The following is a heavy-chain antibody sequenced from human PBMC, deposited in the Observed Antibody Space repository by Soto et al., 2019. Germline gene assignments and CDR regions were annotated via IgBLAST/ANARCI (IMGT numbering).Heavy chain of an antibody. CDR3: ARDHINGWKCDY. CDR2: IKQDGSQN. CDR1: GFTFSNYW. J-gene: IGHJ4*02. D-gene: IGHD6-19*01. Sequence: EVQLVESGGGLVQPGGSLRLSCAASGFTFSNYWMSWVRQAPGKGLEWVANIKQDGSQNYYVDSVKGRFTTSRDNTKNSFYLQMNSLRSEDTAVYYGARDHINGWKCDYGGRGTLVTVSS. V-gene: IGHV3-7*01.